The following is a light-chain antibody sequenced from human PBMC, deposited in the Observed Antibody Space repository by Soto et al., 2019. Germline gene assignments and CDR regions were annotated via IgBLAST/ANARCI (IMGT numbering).Light chain of an antibody. CDR3: GSKSGSDKHVV. CDR2: EVT. J-gene: IGLJ2*01. V-gene: IGLV2-8*01. CDR1: SSDIRDSNY. Sequence: QSALTQPPSASGSPGQSVTLSCSGISSDIRDSNYVSWYQQHPGKAPKLVVSEVTKRPSGVPDRFSGSRSGTTAFLTISGLQKEDEADYYCGSKSGSDKHVVFGGGTKVTVL.